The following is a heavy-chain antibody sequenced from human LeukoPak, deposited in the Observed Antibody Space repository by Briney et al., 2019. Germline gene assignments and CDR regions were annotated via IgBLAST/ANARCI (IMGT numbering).Heavy chain of an antibody. CDR2: IYYSGST. CDR1: GGSISSSSYY. J-gene: IGHJ6*03. Sequence: PSETLSLTCTVSGGSISSSSYYWGWIRQPPGKGLEWIGSIYYSGSTYCNPSLKSRVTISVDTSKNQFSLKLSPVTAADTAVYYCARTAGYSYGYYYYYYYMDVWGKGTTVTVSS. V-gene: IGHV4-39*01. D-gene: IGHD5-18*01. CDR3: ARTAGYSYGYYYYYYYMDV.